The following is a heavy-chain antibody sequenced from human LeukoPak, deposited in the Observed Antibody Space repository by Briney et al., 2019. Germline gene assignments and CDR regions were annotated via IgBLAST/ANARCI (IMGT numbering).Heavy chain of an antibody. V-gene: IGHV3-64*02. CDR1: GFTFSNSA. CDR3: ARGVAISSSGWYDTLDY. CDR2: ISTNGDRT. J-gene: IGHJ4*02. D-gene: IGHD6-19*01. Sequence: PGGSLRLSCAASGFTFSNSAMYWVRQAPGKGLEFVSVISTNGDRTYYADSVKGRFTISRDNSKNTLYLQMGSLRPDDMAVYYCARGVAISSSGWYDTLDYWGQGALVTVSS.